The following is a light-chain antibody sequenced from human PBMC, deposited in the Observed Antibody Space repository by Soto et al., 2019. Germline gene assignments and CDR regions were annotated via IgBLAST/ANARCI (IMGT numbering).Light chain of an antibody. Sequence: AIQMTQSPSSLSASVGDRVTITCRASQGIRNDIGWYQQKPGKAPKLLIYAASSLQSGVPSRFSGSGSGTDFTLTISNLQPEDFATYYCLQDYNYPYTFGQGTKLEIK. CDR3: LQDYNYPYT. V-gene: IGKV1-6*01. J-gene: IGKJ2*01. CDR2: AAS. CDR1: QGIRND.